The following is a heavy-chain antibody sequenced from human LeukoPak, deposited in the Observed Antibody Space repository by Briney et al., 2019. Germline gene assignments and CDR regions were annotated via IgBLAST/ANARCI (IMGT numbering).Heavy chain of an antibody. D-gene: IGHD2-2*02. CDR1: GFTFSSYA. V-gene: IGHV3-30*01. J-gene: IGHJ4*02. CDR2: ISYDGSNK. Sequence: GGSLRLSCAASGFTFSSYAMHWVRQAPGKGLEWVAVISYDGSNKYYADSVKGRFTISRDNSKNTLYLQMNSLRAVDTAVYYCARDRSFQLLYADYWGQGTLVTVSS. CDR3: ARDRSFQLLYADY.